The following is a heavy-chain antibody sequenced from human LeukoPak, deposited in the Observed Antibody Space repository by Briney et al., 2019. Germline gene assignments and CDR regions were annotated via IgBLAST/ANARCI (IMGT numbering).Heavy chain of an antibody. CDR2: ISSSGSTI. CDR3: ATSLSWGRYFDY. D-gene: IGHD3-16*01. J-gene: IGHJ4*02. V-gene: IGHV3-11*01. CDR1: GFTFSDHY. Sequence: GGSLRLSCAASGFTFSDHYMTWIRQAPGKGLEWVSYISSSGSTIYYADSVKGRFTISRDNAKNSLYLQMNSLRAEDTAVYYCATSLSWGRYFDYWGQGTLVTVSS.